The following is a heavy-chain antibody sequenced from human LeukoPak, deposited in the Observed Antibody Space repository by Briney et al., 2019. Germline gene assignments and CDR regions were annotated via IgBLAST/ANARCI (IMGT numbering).Heavy chain of an antibody. D-gene: IGHD6-19*01. J-gene: IGHJ4*02. CDR2: ISPGGHTV. CDR3: AAGRDIAVAGPGGYFDY. Sequence: GGSLRLSCAASGFTFSDYHMNWIRQAPGKGLEWVSYISPGGHTVYFADSVKGRFTPSGDNAKNSLSLQMNSLTAEDTAVYYCAAGRDIAVAGPGGYFDYWGQGTLVTVSS. V-gene: IGHV3-11*01. CDR1: GFTFSDYH.